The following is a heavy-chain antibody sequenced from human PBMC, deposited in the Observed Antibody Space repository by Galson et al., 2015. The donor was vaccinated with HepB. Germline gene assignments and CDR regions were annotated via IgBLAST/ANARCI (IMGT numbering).Heavy chain of an antibody. CDR3: ARGNYDFWSGYKDHWFDP. Sequence: SCKASGGTFSSYAISWVRQAPGQGLEWMGGIIPIFSTANYAQKFQGRVTITADESTSTAYMELSSLRSEDTAVYYCARGNYDFWSGYKDHWFDPWGQGTLVTVSS. CDR2: IIPIFSTA. J-gene: IGHJ5*02. D-gene: IGHD3-3*01. V-gene: IGHV1-69*01. CDR1: GGTFSSYA.